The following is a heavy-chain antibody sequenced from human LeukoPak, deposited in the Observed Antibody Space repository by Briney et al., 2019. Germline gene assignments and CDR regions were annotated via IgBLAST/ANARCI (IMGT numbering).Heavy chain of an antibody. D-gene: IGHD2-15*01. CDR3: ARAYCSGDTCYSATD. V-gene: IGHV3-30*04. CDR2: ISYDGSNK. Sequence: GGSLRLSCAASGFTFSSYAMHWVRQAPGKGLDWVAVISYDGSNKYYADSVKGRFTISRDNSKNTLYLQMNSLRAEDTAVYYCARAYCSGDTCYSATDWGQGTLVTLSS. J-gene: IGHJ4*02. CDR1: GFTFSSYA.